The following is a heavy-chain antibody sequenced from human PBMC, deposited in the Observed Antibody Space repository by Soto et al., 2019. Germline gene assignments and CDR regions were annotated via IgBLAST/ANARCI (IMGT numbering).Heavy chain of an antibody. CDR3: ARSRLFMGWFDP. CDR1: GYTFTSYG. J-gene: IGHJ5*02. D-gene: IGHD2-15*01. CDR2: ISAYNGNT. Sequence: QVQLVQSGAEVKKPGASVKVSCKASGYTFTSYGISWVRQAPGQGLEWMGWISAYNGNTNYAQKLQGRXXIXPXXSTGTAYMELRSLRSDDTAVYYCARSRLFMGWFDPWGQGTLVTVSS. V-gene: IGHV1-18*01.